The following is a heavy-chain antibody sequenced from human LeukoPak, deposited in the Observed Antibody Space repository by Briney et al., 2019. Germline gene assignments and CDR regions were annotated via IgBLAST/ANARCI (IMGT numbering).Heavy chain of an antibody. J-gene: IGHJ5*02. V-gene: IGHV4-39*01. CDR3: ARGSDPFLFDP. CDR1: GGSISSSSYY. CDR2: IYYSGST. Sequence: SETLSLTCTVSGGSISSSSYYWGWFRQPPGKGLEWIGSIYYSGSTYYNPSLESRVTISVDTSKNQFSLKLSSVTAADTAVYYCARGSDPFLFDPWGQGALVTVSS.